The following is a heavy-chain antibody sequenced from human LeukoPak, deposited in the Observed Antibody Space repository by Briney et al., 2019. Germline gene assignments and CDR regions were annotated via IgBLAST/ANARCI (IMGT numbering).Heavy chain of an antibody. CDR3: ARDSREWIQLWLPGRFYYGMDV. J-gene: IGHJ6*02. D-gene: IGHD5-18*01. CDR2: ISYDGSNK. V-gene: IGHV3-30*03. Sequence: GRSLRLSCAASGFTFSSYGMHWVRQSPGKGLEWVAVISYDGSNKYYADSVKGRFTISRDNSKNTLYLQMNSLRAEDTAVYYCARDSREWIQLWLPGRFYYGMDVWGQGTTVTVSS. CDR1: GFTFSSYG.